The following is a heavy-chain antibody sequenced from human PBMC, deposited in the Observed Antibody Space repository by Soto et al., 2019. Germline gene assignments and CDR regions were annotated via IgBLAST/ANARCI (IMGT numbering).Heavy chain of an antibody. Sequence: ASVKVSCKASGYTFTSYAMHWVRQAPGQRLEWMGWINAGNGNTKYSQKFQGRVTITRDTSASTAYMELSSLRSEDTAVYYCARDRGYDILTGYYARNDYFDYWGQGTLVTVSS. J-gene: IGHJ4*02. V-gene: IGHV1-3*01. D-gene: IGHD3-9*01. CDR2: INAGNGNT. CDR3: ARDRGYDILTGYYARNDYFDY. CDR1: GYTFTSYA.